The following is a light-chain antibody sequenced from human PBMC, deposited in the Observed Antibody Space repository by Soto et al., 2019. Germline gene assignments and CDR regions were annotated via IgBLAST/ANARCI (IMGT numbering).Light chain of an antibody. V-gene: IGLV1-51*02. CDR3: GTWDSSLSAGV. CDR1: TSNIGNNY. Sequence: QSVLTQPPSVSAAPGQKVTISCSGRTSNIGNNYVAWYQQLPGTAPKLLIYEDNKRPSGIPDRFSGSKSGTSATLGITGLQTGDEADYYCGTWDSSLSAGVFGGGTKVTVL. J-gene: IGLJ3*02. CDR2: EDN.